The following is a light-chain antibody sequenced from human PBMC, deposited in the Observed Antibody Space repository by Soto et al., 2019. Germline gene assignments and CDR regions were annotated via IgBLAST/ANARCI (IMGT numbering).Light chain of an antibody. CDR2: RSN. CDR1: DSNIGNNY. J-gene: IGLJ2*01. V-gene: IGLV1-47*03. CDR3: ASWDDSVNGVV. Sequence: QSVLTQPPSASGTPGQRVTISCSGSDSNIGNNYVSWYQQFPGSAPRLLIYRSNKRLSGVPDRFSASKSGTSASLAISGLWSDDEADYHCASWDDSVNGVVFGGGTKLTVL.